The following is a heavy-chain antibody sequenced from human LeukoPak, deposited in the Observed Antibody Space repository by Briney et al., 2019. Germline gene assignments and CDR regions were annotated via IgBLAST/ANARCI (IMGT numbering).Heavy chain of an antibody. CDR3: ARGTSIAVAGTGY. V-gene: IGHV1-2*02. D-gene: IGHD6-19*01. CDR2: INPNSGGT. Sequence: ASVKVSCKASGYTFTSYYMHWVRQAPGQGLEWMGWINPNSGGTNYAQKFQGRVTMTRDTSISTAYMELSRLGSDDTAVYYCARGTSIAVAGTGYWGQGTLVTVSS. CDR1: GYTFTSYY. J-gene: IGHJ4*02.